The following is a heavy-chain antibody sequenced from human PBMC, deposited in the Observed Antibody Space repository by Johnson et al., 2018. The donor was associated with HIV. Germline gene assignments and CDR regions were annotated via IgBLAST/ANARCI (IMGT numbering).Heavy chain of an antibody. CDR3: ARQPDNFWSSDAFDI. CDR1: GFTFDDYA. D-gene: IGHD3-3*01. CDR2: ISWNSGSI. V-gene: IGHV3-9*01. Sequence: VQLVESGGGLVQPGGSLRLSCAASGFTFDDYAMHWVRQAPGKGLEWVSGISWNSGSIGYADSVKGRFTISRDNAKNSVFLQMKSLRVEDTAIYYCARQPDNFWSSDAFDIWGQGTMVTVSS. J-gene: IGHJ3*02.